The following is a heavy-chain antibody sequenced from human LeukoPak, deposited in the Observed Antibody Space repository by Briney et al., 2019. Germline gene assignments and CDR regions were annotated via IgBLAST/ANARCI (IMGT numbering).Heavy chain of an antibody. CDR3: ARDGGDCSGGSCNYYYYYYMDV. V-gene: IGHV1-18*01. D-gene: IGHD2-15*01. J-gene: IGHJ6*03. CDR1: GGTFSSYA. Sequence: ASVKVSCKASGGTFSSYAISWVRQAPGQGLEWMGWISAYNGNTNYAQKLQGRVTMTTDTSTSTAYMELRSLRSDDTAVYYCARDGGDCSGGSCNYYYYYYMDVWGKGTTVTVSS. CDR2: ISAYNGNT.